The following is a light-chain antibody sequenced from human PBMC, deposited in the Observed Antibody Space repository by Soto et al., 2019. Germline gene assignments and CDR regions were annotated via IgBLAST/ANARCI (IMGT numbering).Light chain of an antibody. Sequence: EIVMTQSPATLSVSPGERATLSCRASQSVSSNLAWYQQQPGQAPRLLIYGASTRATGIPARFSGSGSGTEFTLTVSSLQSEDFALYYCQQYNNWPPPFGQGSKLQIK. J-gene: IGKJ1*01. CDR2: GAS. V-gene: IGKV3-15*01. CDR3: QQYNNWPPP. CDR1: QSVSSN.